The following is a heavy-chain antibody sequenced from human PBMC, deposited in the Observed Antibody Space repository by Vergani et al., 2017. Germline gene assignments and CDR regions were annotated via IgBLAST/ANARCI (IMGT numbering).Heavy chain of an antibody. Sequence: QVQLVESGGGVVQPGGSLRLSCAASGFTFSSYGMHWVRQAPGKGLEWVAFIRYDRSNKYYADSVKGRFTISRDNSKNTLYLQMNSLRAEDTAVYYCAKEGIAAGRAAFFTKYYFDYWGQGTLVTVSS. CDR3: AKEGIAAGRAAFFTKYYFDY. D-gene: IGHD6-13*01. V-gene: IGHV3-30*02. J-gene: IGHJ4*02. CDR2: IRYDRSNK. CDR1: GFTFSSYG.